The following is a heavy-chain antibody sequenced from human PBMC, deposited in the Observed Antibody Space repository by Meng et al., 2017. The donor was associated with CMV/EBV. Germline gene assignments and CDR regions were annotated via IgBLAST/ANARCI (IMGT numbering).Heavy chain of an antibody. V-gene: IGHV3-11*01. CDR2: ISSSGSTI. CDR3: ARVYPRPSRVVVPPGAYYYYGMDV. CDR1: GFTFSDYY. Sequence: GESLKISCAASGFTFSDYYMSWIRQAPGKGLEWVSYISSSGSTIYYADSVKGRFTISRDNAKNSLYLQMNSLRAEDTAVYYCARVYPRPSRVVVPPGAYYYYGMDVWGQGTTVTVSS. J-gene: IGHJ6*02. D-gene: IGHD3-22*01.